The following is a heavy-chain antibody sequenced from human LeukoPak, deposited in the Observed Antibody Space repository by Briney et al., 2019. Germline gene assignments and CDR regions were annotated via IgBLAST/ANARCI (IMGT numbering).Heavy chain of an antibody. V-gene: IGHV3-48*01. CDR3: AREVDTAMEAYYYYYYGMDV. Sequence: GGSLRLSCAASGFTFSSYSMNWVRQAPGKGLEWVSYISSSSSTIYYADSVKGRFTISRDKAKNSLYLQMNSLRAEDTAVYYCAREVDTAMEAYYYYYYGMDVWGQGTTVTVSS. D-gene: IGHD5-18*01. CDR2: ISSSSSTI. J-gene: IGHJ6*02. CDR1: GFTFSSYS.